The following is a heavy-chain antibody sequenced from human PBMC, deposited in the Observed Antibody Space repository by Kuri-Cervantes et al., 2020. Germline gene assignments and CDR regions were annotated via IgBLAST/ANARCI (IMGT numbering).Heavy chain of an antibody. J-gene: IGHJ4*02. CDR1: GFTFSSYA. Sequence: GASLKISCAASGFTFSSYAMSWVRQAPGKGLEWVSAISGSGDSTYYADSVKGRFTISRDNSKNTLYLQMNSLRAEDTAVYYCARDNYYDSSGYPPGFGYWGQGTLVTVSS. V-gene: IGHV3-23*01. D-gene: IGHD3-22*01. CDR2: ISGSGDST. CDR3: ARDNYYDSSGYPPGFGY.